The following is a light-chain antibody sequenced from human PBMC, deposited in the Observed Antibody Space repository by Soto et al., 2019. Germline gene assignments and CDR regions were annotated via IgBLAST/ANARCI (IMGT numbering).Light chain of an antibody. CDR1: SSDVGNYNL. V-gene: IGLV2-14*02. CDR3: ISYTTSSTSYV. CDR2: EVS. J-gene: IGLJ1*01. Sequence: QSAPTQPASVSGSPGQSITISCTGTSSDVGNYNLVSWYQQHPGKAPKLMIFEVSNRPSGVSNRFSGSKSGNTASLTISGLQAEDEADYYCISYTTSSTSYVFGTGTKVTVL.